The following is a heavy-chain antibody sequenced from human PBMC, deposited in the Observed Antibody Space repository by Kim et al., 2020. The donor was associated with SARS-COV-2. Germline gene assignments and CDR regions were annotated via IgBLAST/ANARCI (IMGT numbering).Heavy chain of an antibody. CDR2: T. D-gene: IGHD3-3*01. CDR3: VRGGSGYSPFDS. Sequence: TKYAQTLQGRVTLTTDTSTTTAYMELRSLRSDDTAVYYCVRGGSGYSPFDSWGQGTLVTVSA. V-gene: IGHV1-18*01. J-gene: IGHJ4*02.